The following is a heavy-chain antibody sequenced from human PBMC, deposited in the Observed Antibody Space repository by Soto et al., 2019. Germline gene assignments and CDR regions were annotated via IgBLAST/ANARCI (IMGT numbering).Heavy chain of an antibody. CDR1: GSTFNSDD. CDR2: ISDSGGST. J-gene: IGHJ4*02. D-gene: IGHD6-19*01. V-gene: IGHV3-23*01. Sequence: GGSLRLSCVVSGSTFNSDDMSWVRQDPGRGLEWVSGISDSGGSTYYADSVKGRFTISRDNAKNTLYLQMKSLRVEDTALYYCAKDGGWSLAVAGLFDYWGPGTQVTVSS. CDR3: AKDGGWSLAVAGLFDY.